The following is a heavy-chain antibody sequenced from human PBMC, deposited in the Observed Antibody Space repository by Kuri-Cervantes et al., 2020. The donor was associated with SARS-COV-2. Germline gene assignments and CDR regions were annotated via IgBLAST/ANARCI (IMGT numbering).Heavy chain of an antibody. V-gene: IGHV4-59*01. CDR1: GDSMTYDY. CDR3: ARVDGDYVDWYFDL. Sequence: SETLSLTCAVSGDSMTYDYWSWIRQAPGKGLEWIGHVYYNGYITNYNPSLKSRVTISVDTSKNQFSLNLISVTAADTAVYYCARVDGDYVDWYFDLWGHGTLVTVSS. D-gene: IGHD4-17*01. J-gene: IGHJ2*01. CDR2: VYYNGYIT.